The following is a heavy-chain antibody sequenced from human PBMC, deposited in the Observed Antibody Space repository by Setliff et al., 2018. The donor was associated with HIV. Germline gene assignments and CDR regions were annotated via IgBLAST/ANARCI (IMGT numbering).Heavy chain of an antibody. V-gene: IGHV3-48*01. J-gene: IGHJ4*02. Sequence: PGGSLRLSCAASGLTFNNYAMNWVRQAPGKGLEWVSAISGSSSTIYYADSVKGRFTISRDNAKNSLYLQMNSLRAEDTAVYYCASRSDYWGQGTLVTVSS. CDR1: GLTFNNYA. CDR3: ASRSDY. CDR2: ISGSSSTI.